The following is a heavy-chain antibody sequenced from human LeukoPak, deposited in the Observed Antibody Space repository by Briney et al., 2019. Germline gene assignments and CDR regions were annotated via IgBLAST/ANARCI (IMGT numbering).Heavy chain of an antibody. Sequence: VASVKVSCKASGYTFTSYYLYWVRQAPGQGLEWMGIINPSGGSTNYAQKFQGRVTITADESTSTAYMELSSLRSEDTAVYYCARVRGSGSYMAFDYWGQGTLVTVSS. CDR2: INPSGGST. J-gene: IGHJ4*02. CDR3: ARVRGSGSYMAFDY. CDR1: GYTFTSYY. V-gene: IGHV1-46*01. D-gene: IGHD3-10*01.